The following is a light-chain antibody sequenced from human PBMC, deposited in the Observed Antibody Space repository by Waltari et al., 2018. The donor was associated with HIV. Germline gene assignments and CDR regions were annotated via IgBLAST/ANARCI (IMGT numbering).Light chain of an antibody. V-gene: IGLV2-8*01. J-gene: IGLJ2*01. Sequence: QSALTQPPPASGSPGQSVTISCTGTSSTIGGYNYVPWYQQHPGKAPKLIMTEVTKRPSGVPDRFSGSKSGNTASLTVSGLQAEDEAHYYCSSYAPTNNFYVLFGGGTALTVL. CDR1: SSTIGGYNY. CDR2: EVT. CDR3: SSYAPTNNFYVL.